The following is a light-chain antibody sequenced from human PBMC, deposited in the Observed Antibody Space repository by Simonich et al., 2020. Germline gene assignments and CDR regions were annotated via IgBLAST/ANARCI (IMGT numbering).Light chain of an antibody. J-gene: IGKJ1*01. CDR1: QDISNY. V-gene: IGKV1-33*01. Sequence: DIQMTQSPSSLSASVGDRVTITCKASQDISNYLNWYQQKPGKAPKLLIYDASNLETEVPSRFSGSGTGTDFTFTISSLQPEDIATYYCQQYNSYWTFGQGTKVEIK. CDR3: QQYNSYWT. CDR2: DAS.